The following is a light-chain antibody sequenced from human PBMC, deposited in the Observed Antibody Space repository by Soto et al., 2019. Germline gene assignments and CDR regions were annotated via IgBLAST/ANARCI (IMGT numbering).Light chain of an antibody. Sequence: QSVLTQPRSVSGSPGQSVTISCTGTSSDVGGYNYVSWYQQHPGKAPKLMIYDVSERPSGAPDRFSGSKSGNTASLTISGLQAEDEADYYCCSYAGSYTFVFGTGTRSPS. V-gene: IGLV2-11*01. CDR3: CSYAGSYTFV. CDR2: DVS. J-gene: IGLJ1*01. CDR1: SSDVGGYNY.